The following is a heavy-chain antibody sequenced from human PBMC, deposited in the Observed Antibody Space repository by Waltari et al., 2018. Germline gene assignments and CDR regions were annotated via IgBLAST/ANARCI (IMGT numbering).Heavy chain of an antibody. V-gene: IGHV1-69*12. D-gene: IGHD1-1*01. J-gene: IGHJ5*02. CDR2: LIPIFGTP. Sequence: QVHLVQSGAEVKKPGSSVKVSCTASGGSFGRYAIRWVRLAPGQGLEWMGGLIPIFGTPKYAQNFQDRVTITADESTSTVYLELSSLKSEDTALYYCARRQLGGPLDPWGQGTLVTVSS. CDR3: ARRQLGGPLDP. CDR1: GGSFGRYA.